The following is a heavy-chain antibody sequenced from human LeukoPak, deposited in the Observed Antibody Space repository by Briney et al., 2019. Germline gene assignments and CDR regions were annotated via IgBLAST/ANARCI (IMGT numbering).Heavy chain of an antibody. J-gene: IGHJ4*02. CDR2: INSDGGST. Sequence: GGSLRLSCAASGFTFSSYWMHWVRHAPGKGLVWVSRINSDGGSTSYADSVKGRFTISRDNAKNTLYLQMNSLRAEDTAVYYCARWYSSGWYYFDYWGQGTLVTVSS. D-gene: IGHD6-19*01. CDR1: GFTFSSYW. V-gene: IGHV3-74*01. CDR3: ARWYSSGWYYFDY.